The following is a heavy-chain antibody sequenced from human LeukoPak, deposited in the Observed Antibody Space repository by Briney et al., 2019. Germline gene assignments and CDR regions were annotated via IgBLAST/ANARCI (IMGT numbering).Heavy chain of an antibody. CDR3: ARFGDEEPFDY. CDR2: INHSGST. D-gene: IGHD2-21*02. CDR1: GGSFSGYY. J-gene: IGHJ4*02. Sequence: KPSETLSLTCAVYGGSFSGYYWSWIRQPPGKGLEWIGEINHSGSTNYNPSLKSRVTISVDTSKNQFSLKLSSVTAADTAVYYRARFGDEEPFDYWGQGTLVTVSS. V-gene: IGHV4-34*01.